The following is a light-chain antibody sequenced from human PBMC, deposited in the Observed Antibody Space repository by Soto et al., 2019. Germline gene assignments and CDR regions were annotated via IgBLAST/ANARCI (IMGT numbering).Light chain of an antibody. Sequence: DIVMTQSPDSLAVSLGERATINCKSSQSVFYSSNNKNYLAWYQQKPGQPPKLLIYWASTRESGVPDRFSGSASGTDFTLTISSLQAEDVAVYYCQQYYSTPLSTFGHGTKVDIK. CDR1: QSVFYSSNNKNY. J-gene: IGKJ1*01. CDR3: QQYYSTPLST. CDR2: WAS. V-gene: IGKV4-1*01.